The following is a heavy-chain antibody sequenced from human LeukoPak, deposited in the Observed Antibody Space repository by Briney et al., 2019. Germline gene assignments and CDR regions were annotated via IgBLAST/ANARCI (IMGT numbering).Heavy chain of an antibody. D-gene: IGHD2-15*01. CDR1: GFSVNNAW. Sequence: PGGSLRLSCAASGFSVNNAWMTWVRQAPGKGLEWVGRIKSKTDGGTTDYAAPVEGRFTISRDDSTNTLYLQVSSLKTEDTAMYYCTTDPGRGPRGYWGQGTLVTVSS. J-gene: IGHJ4*02. CDR2: IKSKTDGGTT. CDR3: TTDPGRGPRGY. V-gene: IGHV3-15*01.